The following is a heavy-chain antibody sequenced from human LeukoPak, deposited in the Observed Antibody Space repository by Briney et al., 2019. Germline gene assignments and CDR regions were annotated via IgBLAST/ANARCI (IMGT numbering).Heavy chain of an antibody. J-gene: IGHJ4*02. D-gene: IGHD3-16*01. CDR3: ARVPAPGGNEDY. CDR1: GYTFTSYG. V-gene: IGHV1-69*13. CDR2: IIPIFGTA. Sequence: GASVKVSCKASGYTFTSYGISWVRQAPGQGLEWMGGIIPIFGTANYAQKFQGRVTITADESTSTAYMELSSLRSEDTAVYYCARVPAPGGNEDYWGQGTLVTVSS.